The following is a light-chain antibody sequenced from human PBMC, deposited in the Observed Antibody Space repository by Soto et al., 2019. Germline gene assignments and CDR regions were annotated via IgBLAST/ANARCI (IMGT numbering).Light chain of an antibody. CDR1: SSDVGGYNY. Sequence: QSVLTQPASVSGSPGQPITISCTGTSSDVGGYNYVSWYQQHPGKAPKLMIYEVTNRPSGVSNRFSGSKSGNTASLTISGLQAEDEADYYCSSYTSSNTFYVFGTGTKVTVL. CDR2: EVT. V-gene: IGLV2-14*01. J-gene: IGLJ1*01. CDR3: SSYTSSNTFYV.